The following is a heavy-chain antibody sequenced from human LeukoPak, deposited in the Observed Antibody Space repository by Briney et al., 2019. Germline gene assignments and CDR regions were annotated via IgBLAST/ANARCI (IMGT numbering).Heavy chain of an antibody. V-gene: IGHV3-23*01. J-gene: IGHJ4*02. CDR3: AKEAGTFYFDY. CDR1: GVTFSSYA. D-gene: IGHD6-19*01. Sequence: GGSLRLSCAASGVTFSSYAMCWGRQAPGKGLEWVSTIIGSGASTYYTDSVKGRFTIARDSSKNTLFLQLNSLRAEDTARYYSAKEAGTFYFDYWGEGTLVTVSS. CDR2: IIGSGAST.